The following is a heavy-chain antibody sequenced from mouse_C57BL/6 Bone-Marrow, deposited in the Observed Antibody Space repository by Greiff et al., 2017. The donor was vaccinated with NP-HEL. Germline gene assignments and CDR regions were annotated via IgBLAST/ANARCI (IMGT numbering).Heavy chain of an antibody. J-gene: IGHJ2*01. CDR2: IYPGSGNT. D-gene: IGHD1-1*01. CDR1: GYTFTDYY. CDR3: ARWGYYGSSPYYFDY. Sequence: QVQLKQSGAELVRPGASVKLSCKASGYTFTDYYINWVKQRPGQGLEWIARIYPGSGNTYYNEKFKGKATLTAEKSSSTAYMQLSSLTSEDSAVYFCARWGYYGSSPYYFDYWGQGTTLTVSS. V-gene: IGHV1-76*01.